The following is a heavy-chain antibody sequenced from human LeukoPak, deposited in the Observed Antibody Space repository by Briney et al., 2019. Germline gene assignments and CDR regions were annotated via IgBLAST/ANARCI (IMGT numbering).Heavy chain of an antibody. V-gene: IGHV3-7*01. J-gene: IGHJ4*02. D-gene: IGHD2-2*01. CDR3: ARPVVVVPAATYYFDY. CDR1: GFTFSSYW. Sequence: PGGSLRLSCAASGFTFSSYWMSWVRQAPGKGLEWVANIKQDGSEKYYVDSVKGRFTISRDNAKNSLYLQMNSLRAEDTAVYYCARPVVVVPAATYYFDYWGRGTLVTVSS. CDR2: IKQDGSEK.